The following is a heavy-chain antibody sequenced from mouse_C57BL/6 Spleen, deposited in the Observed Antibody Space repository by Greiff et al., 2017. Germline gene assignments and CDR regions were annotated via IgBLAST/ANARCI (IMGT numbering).Heavy chain of an antibody. J-gene: IGHJ1*03. CDR1: GYTFTSYW. Sequence: QVQLQQPGAELVKPGASVKLSCKASGYTFTSYWMQWVKQRPGQGLEWIGEIDPSDSYTTYNQKFKGKATLTVDTSSSTAYMQLSSLTSEDSAVYYCALYYGSSYGYFDVWGTGTTVTVSS. D-gene: IGHD1-1*01. CDR3: ALYYGSSYGYFDV. V-gene: IGHV1-50*01. CDR2: IDPSDSYT.